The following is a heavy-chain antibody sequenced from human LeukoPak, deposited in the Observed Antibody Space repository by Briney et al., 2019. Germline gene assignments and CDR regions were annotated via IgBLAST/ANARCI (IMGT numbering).Heavy chain of an antibody. CDR3: ADGDYGRY. CDR2: ISYDGSNK. V-gene: IGHV3-30-3*01. CDR1: GFTFSSYA. J-gene: IGHJ4*02. D-gene: IGHD4-17*01. Sequence: GSLILSCAASGFTFSSYAMHWVRQAPGKGLEWVAVISYDGSNKYYADSVKGRFTISRDNSKNTLYLQMNSLRAEDTAVYYCADGDYGRYWGQGTLVTVSS.